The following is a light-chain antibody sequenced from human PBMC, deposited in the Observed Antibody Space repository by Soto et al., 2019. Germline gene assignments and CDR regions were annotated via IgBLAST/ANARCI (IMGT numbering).Light chain of an antibody. CDR1: QSVSSSH. CDR2: GAS. CDR3: QYYGNSLT. Sequence: DIVLTQSPGTLSLSPGESVTLSCRASQSVSSSHLAWYQQKPGQAPRLFIYGASRRATGIPDRFSGSGSGTDFTLTISRLQPEDFAVYSCQYYGNSLTFGGGTKVEIK. J-gene: IGKJ4*01. V-gene: IGKV3-20*01.